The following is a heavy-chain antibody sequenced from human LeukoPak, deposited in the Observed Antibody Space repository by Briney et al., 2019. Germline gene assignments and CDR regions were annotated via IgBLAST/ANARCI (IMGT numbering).Heavy chain of an antibody. CDR2: IYENGGTT. V-gene: IGHV3-23*01. CDR3: AKDFRIGYSAHFDY. Sequence: GGSLRLSCVGSEFTFRSHAMSWVRQAPEKGLEFVSGIYENGGTTYYADSVKGRFSISRDNSKNTLYLQMDSLRGEDTAVYYCAKDFRIGYSAHFDYWGQGALVTVSS. CDR1: EFTFRSHA. J-gene: IGHJ4*02. D-gene: IGHD2-21*01.